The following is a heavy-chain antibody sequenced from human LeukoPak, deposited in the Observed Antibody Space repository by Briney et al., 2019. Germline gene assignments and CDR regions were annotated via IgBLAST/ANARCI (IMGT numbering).Heavy chain of an antibody. CDR1: GFSFTNSE. J-gene: IGHJ4*02. CDR2: IYNSGST. CDR3: ARGVGSGYTDD. D-gene: IGHD3-22*01. V-gene: IGHV4-59*01. Sequence: GSLRLSCAASGFSFTNSEMNWVRQAPGKGLEWIGYIYNSGSTNYNPSLKSRVTISVDTSKNQFSLKLTSVTAADTAVYYCARGVGSGYTDDWGQGTLVTVSS.